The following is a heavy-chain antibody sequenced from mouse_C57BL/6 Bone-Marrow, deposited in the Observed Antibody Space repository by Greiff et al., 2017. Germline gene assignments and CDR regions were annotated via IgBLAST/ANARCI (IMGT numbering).Heavy chain of an antibody. D-gene: IGHD2-5*01. CDR1: GYTFTSYW. CDR2: IYPGSGST. J-gene: IGHJ1*03. CDR3: ARPYYSNFWYFDV. Sequence: QVQLQQPGAELVKPGASVKMSCKASGYTFTSYWITWVKQRPGQGLEWIGDIYPGSGSTNYTEKFKSTATLTVDTSSSTAYMQLSSLTSEDSAVYYCARPYYSNFWYFDVWGTGTTVTVSS. V-gene: IGHV1-55*01.